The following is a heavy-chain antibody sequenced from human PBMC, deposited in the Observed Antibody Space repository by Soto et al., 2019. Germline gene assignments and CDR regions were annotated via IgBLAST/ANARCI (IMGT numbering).Heavy chain of an antibody. J-gene: IGHJ6*02. D-gene: IGHD3-22*01. Sequence: ASVKVSCKASGYTFTGYYMHWVRQAPGQGLEWMGWINPISGGTNYAQKFQGRVTMTRDTSISTAYMELSRLRSDDTAVYYCAREYDSSGYSYGPLYYGMDVWGQGTTVTVSS. V-gene: IGHV1-2*02. CDR1: GYTFTGYY. CDR2: INPISGGT. CDR3: AREYDSSGYSYGPLYYGMDV.